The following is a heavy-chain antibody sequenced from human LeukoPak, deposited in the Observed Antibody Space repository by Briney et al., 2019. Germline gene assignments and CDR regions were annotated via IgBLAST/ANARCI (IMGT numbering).Heavy chain of an antibody. V-gene: IGHV1-18*01. CDR3: ANVAKGRYFFYYMDV. Sequence: ASVKVSCKTSGQSINTFGITWVRQAPGQGLQWIGWMSSDNGNTNYADKFQGRVTITRDTSRTTAYMELRSLRSDDTAVYFCANVAKGRYFFYYMDVWGAGTTVTVSS. CDR2: MSSDNGNT. CDR1: GQSINTFG. D-gene: IGHD5-12*01. J-gene: IGHJ6*03.